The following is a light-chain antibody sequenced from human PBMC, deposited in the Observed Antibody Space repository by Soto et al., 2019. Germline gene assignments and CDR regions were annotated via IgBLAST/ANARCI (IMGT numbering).Light chain of an antibody. V-gene: IGLV2-14*01. CDR2: DAS. J-gene: IGLJ2*01. CDR3: SSYTSSSTLLVV. CDR1: SSDVGGYNY. Sequence: QSVLTQPASVPGSPGQSITISCTRTSSDVGGYNYVSWYQQHPGKAPKLMIYDASNRPSGVSNRFSGSKSGNTASLTISGLQGEDEADYYCSSYTSSSTLLVVFGGGTKVTVL.